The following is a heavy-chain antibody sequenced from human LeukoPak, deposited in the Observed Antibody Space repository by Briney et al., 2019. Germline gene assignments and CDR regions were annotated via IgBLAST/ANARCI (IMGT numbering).Heavy chain of an antibody. J-gene: IGHJ4*02. CDR1: GYTFTSYY. CDR3: ARDFSHYYDSSGYGDY. CDR2: INPNSGGT. D-gene: IGHD3-22*01. V-gene: IGHV1-2*02. Sequence: ASVKVSCKASGYTFTSYYMHWVRQAPGQGLEWMGWINPNSGGTNYAQKFQGRVTMTRDTSISTAYMELSRLRSDDTAVYYCARDFSHYYDSSGYGDYWGQGTLVTVSS.